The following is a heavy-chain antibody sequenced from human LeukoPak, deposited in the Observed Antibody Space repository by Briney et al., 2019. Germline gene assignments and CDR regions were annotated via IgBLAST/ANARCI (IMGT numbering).Heavy chain of an antibody. Sequence: SVKVSCKASGGTFSSYAISWVRQAPRQGLEWMGRIIPIFGTANYAQKFQGRVTITTDESTSTAYMELSSLRSEDTAVYYCARDPEVRFPHGWGQGTLVTVSS. CDR2: IIPIFGTA. J-gene: IGHJ4*02. D-gene: IGHD3-3*01. V-gene: IGHV1-69*05. CDR1: GGTFSSYA. CDR3: ARDPEVRFPHG.